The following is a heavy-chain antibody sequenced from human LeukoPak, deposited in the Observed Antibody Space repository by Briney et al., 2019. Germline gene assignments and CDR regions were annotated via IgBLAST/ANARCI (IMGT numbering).Heavy chain of an antibody. V-gene: IGHV3-23*01. J-gene: IGHJ3*02. CDR3: AKDQRSGEYDYGWGPFDI. Sequence: PGGSLRLPCEVSGFTFSNYAMNWVRQAPGKGLEWVSSISASAGSAVYGDSVKGRFTISRVNAENTLYLQMNSLRADDTAIYYCAKDQRSGEYDYGWGPFDIWGQGTMVTVSS. D-gene: IGHD3-10*01. CDR2: ISASAGSA. CDR1: GFTFSNYA.